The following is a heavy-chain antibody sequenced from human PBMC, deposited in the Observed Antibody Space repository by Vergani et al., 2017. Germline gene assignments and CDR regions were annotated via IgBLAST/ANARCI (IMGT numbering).Heavy chain of an antibody. CDR1: GGSISSGSYY. CDR2: IYTSGST. Sequence: QVQLQESGPGLVKPSQTLSLTCTVSGGSISSGSYYWSWIRQPAGKGLEWIGRIYTSGSTNYNPSLKSRVTMSVDTSKNQFSLKLSSVTAADTAVYYCARQGWELLRTFFDYWGQGTLVTVSS. J-gene: IGHJ4*02. V-gene: IGHV4-61*02. CDR3: ARQGWELLRTFFDY. D-gene: IGHD1-26*01.